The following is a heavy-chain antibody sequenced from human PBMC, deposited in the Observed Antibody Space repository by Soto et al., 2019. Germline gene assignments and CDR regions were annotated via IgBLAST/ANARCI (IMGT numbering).Heavy chain of an antibody. CDR2: IYYSGST. Sequence: QVQLQESGPGLVKPSETVSLTCTVSGGSISPYYWSWIRQPPGKGLEWIGYIYYSGSTNYNPSLKSRVTISVDTSRSQFSLKMSSGTAADTAVYFCARETYCSGSSCDSGFFDYWGQGTLVTVSS. CDR3: ARETYCSGSSCDSGFFDY. J-gene: IGHJ4*02. V-gene: IGHV4-59*01. D-gene: IGHD2-15*01. CDR1: GGSISPYY.